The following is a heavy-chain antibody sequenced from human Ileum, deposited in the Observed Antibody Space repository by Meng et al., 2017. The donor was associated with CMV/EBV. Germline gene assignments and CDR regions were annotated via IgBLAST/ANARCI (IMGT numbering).Heavy chain of an antibody. CDR3: ARFPFSSTWFGETYDY. CDR1: AVAFHESS. V-gene: IGHV4-34*01. CDR2: SNHGGGT. J-gene: IGHJ4*02. Sequence: WAPVLLTPSPTLVLPRASYAVAFHESSWKWIRKPPGQGLEWIGESNHGGGTNYNPSLKSRVTLSVDTAKKQFSLIVSSVTAADTAVYYCARFPFSSTWFGETYDYWGQGVLVTVSS. D-gene: IGHD3-10*01.